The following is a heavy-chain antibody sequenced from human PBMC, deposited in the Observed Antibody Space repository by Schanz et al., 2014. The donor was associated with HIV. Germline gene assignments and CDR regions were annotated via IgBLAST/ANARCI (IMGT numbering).Heavy chain of an antibody. CDR1: GGTFSSYA. CDR3: AKSPIFGDVIFYGMDV. V-gene: IGHV1-69*01. CDR2: MIPSFRLR. J-gene: IGHJ6*02. D-gene: IGHD3-3*02. Sequence: QVQLVQSGAEVKKPGSSAKVSCKASGGTFSSYAISWVRQAPGQGLEWMGGMIPSFRLRTYAQKFQGRVTIAADESASTAYMELNSLRSDDTAVYYCAKSPIFGDVIFYGMDVWGQGTTVTVSS.